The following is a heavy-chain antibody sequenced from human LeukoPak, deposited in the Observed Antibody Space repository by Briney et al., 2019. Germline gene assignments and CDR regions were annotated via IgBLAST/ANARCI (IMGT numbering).Heavy chain of an antibody. CDR2: IYPGGSDT. Sequence: GESLKISCKGSGYSFTTYWIAWVRQMPGKGLEWMGSIYPGGSDTRYSPSFQGQVTISADKSISTAYLQWSSLKASDTAMYYCARSRSSWLPSFDYWGQGTLVTVSS. V-gene: IGHV5-51*01. J-gene: IGHJ4*02. CDR3: ARSRSSWLPSFDY. CDR1: GYSFTTYW. D-gene: IGHD6-13*01.